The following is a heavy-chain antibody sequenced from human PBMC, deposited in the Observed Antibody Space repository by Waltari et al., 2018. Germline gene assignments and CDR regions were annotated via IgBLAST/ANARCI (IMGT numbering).Heavy chain of an antibody. J-gene: IGHJ2*01. Sequence: QVQLVQSGAEVKKPGASVKVSCKASGYTFTSYYMHWVRQAPGQGLEWMGIINPSGGSTSYAQKFQGRVTMTRDTSTSPVYLELSSLISEDTAVYYCASVVVRLYLTSENFFDLSARGTLVTVSS. V-gene: IGHV1-46*01. CDR2: INPSGGST. D-gene: IGHD3-22*01. CDR1: GYTFTSYY. CDR3: ASVVVRLYLTSENFFDL.